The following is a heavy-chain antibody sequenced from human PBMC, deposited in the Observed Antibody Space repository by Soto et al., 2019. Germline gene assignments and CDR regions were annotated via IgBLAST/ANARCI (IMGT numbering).Heavy chain of an antibody. J-gene: IGHJ6*02. Sequence: QVQLVQSGAEVKKPGASVKVSCKASGYTFTGYYIHWVRQAPGQGLEWMGRINPDSGGTNYAQKVQGGGTMPRDTSISTAEMELSRLSSDDTAVYYWARDVRILAGYPQPYPMQVWGQGTKVTASS. V-gene: IGHV1-2*02. CDR1: GYTFTGYY. D-gene: IGHD3-9*01. CDR3: ARDVRILAGYPQPYPMQV. CDR2: INPDSGGT.